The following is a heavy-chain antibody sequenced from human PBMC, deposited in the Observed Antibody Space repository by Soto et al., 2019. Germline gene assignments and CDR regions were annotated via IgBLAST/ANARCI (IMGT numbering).Heavy chain of an antibody. CDR3: ATVRWELHDAFDI. J-gene: IGHJ3*02. V-gene: IGHV4-31*03. Sequence: QVQLQESGPGLVKSSQTLSLTCTVSGGSISTGGYYWSWIRQRPGRGLEWIGYIYHSGMTFSNPSLQSRVAISIDTSQNQFSLTLSSVTAADTAVYYCATVRWELHDAFDIWGHGTMVSVSS. D-gene: IGHD1-26*01. CDR1: GGSISTGGYY. CDR2: IYHSGMT.